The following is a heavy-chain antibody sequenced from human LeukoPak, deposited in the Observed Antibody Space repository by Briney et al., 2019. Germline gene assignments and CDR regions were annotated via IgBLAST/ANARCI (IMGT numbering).Heavy chain of an antibody. Sequence: GASVKVSCKASGYTFTSYYMHWVRQAPGQGLEWMGIINPSGGSTSYAQKFQGRVTITADKSTSTAYMELSSLRSDDTALYYCVREFVGGWRWFDPWGQGTLVTVSS. CDR1: GYTFTSYY. V-gene: IGHV1-46*01. J-gene: IGHJ5*02. CDR2: INPSGGST. CDR3: VREFVGGWRWFDP. D-gene: IGHD6-19*01.